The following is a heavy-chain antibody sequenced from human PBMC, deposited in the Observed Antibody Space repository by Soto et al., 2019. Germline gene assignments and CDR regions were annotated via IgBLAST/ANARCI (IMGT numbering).Heavy chain of an antibody. J-gene: IGHJ5*02. CDR2: IYWDDDK. Sequence: QITLKESGPTLVKPTQTLTLTCTFSGFSLSTSGVGVGWIRQPPGKALEWLALIYWDDDKRYSPSLKSRPTITKDTSNNQVVLTMTNMAPVHTATYYCALTYYGSGSYYNVRWFDPWGQGTLVTVSS. V-gene: IGHV2-5*02. CDR3: ALTYYGSGSYYNVRWFDP. D-gene: IGHD3-10*01. CDR1: GFSLSTSGVG.